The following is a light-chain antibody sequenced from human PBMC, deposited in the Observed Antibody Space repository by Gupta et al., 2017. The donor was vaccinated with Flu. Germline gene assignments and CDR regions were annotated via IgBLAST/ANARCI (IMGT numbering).Light chain of an antibody. Sequence: DIQMTQSPSSLSASVGDRVTITCRASQSISTYLNWYQQKPGKAPKVLIHGASSLQSGVPSRFSGSGSGTDFTLTISSLQPEDFATYYCQQSYNTPITFGQGTRLDIK. CDR3: QQSYNTPIT. V-gene: IGKV1-39*01. CDR1: QSISTY. J-gene: IGKJ5*01. CDR2: GAS.